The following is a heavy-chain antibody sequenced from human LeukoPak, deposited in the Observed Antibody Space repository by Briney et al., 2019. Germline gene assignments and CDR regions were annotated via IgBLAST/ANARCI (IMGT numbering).Heavy chain of an antibody. J-gene: IGHJ3*02. CDR3: ARGGVLRYFDWPLGDAFDS. V-gene: IGHV4-59*01. Sequence: MTSETLSLTCTVSGGSISSYYWSWIRQPPGKGLEWIGYIYYSGSTNYNPSLKSRVTISVDTSKNQFSLKLSSVTAADTAVYYCARGGVLRYFDWPLGDAFDSWGQGTMVTVSS. CDR2: IYYSGST. CDR1: GGSISSYY. D-gene: IGHD3-9*01.